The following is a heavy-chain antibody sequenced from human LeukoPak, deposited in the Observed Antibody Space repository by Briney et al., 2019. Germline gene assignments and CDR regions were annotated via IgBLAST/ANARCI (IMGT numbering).Heavy chain of an antibody. CDR2: ISSSSSYI. D-gene: IGHD1-26*01. Sequence: GGSLRLSCAASGFTFSSYSMNWVRQAPGKGLEWVSYISSSSSYIYYADSVKGRFTISRDNAKNSLYLQMNSLRAEDTAVYYCARGVHSGSFKIYYFDYWGQGTLVTVSS. CDR3: ARGVHSGSFKIYYFDY. V-gene: IGHV3-21*05. CDR1: GFTFSSYS. J-gene: IGHJ4*02.